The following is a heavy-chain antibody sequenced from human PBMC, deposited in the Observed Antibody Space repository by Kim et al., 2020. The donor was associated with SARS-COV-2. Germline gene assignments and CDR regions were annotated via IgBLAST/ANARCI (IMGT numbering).Heavy chain of an antibody. Sequence: SETLSLTCTVSSGSISSYYWSWIRQPSGNGLEWIGNIHYSGTTSYNPSPKSRVTISLDTPKNQFSLRLTSVTAADPAVYFCATLNNAAGGLYNWFDRWG. V-gene: IGHV4-59*01. CDR3: ATLNNAAGGLYNWFDR. CDR2: IHYSGTT. J-gene: IGHJ5*02. D-gene: IGHD6-13*01. CDR1: SGSISSYY.